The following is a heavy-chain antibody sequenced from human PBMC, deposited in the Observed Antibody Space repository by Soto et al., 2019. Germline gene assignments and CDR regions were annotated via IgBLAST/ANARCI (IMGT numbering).Heavy chain of an antibody. Sequence: PGGSLRLSCTASGFTFSNYAMSWVRQAPGKGLEWVSTISGSGDSTNYADFVKGQFAISRDNSNNMLYVQMDSLRVEDTAVYYCAKENRRGYCSGGICYGYFDYWGQGTLVTVSS. CDR2: ISGSGDST. CDR1: GFTFSNYA. CDR3: AKENRRGYCSGGICYGYFDY. J-gene: IGHJ4*02. V-gene: IGHV3-23*01. D-gene: IGHD2-15*01.